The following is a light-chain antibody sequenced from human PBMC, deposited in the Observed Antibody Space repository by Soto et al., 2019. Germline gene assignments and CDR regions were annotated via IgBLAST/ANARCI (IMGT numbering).Light chain of an antibody. Sequence: EVVLTQSPDTLSLSPGERVTLSCRASESVSSYLAWYQQKPGQAPRLLIYDASNRATGIPARFSGSGSGTDFTLTISSLEPEDFAVYYCQQRSNWPVTFGQGTRLEIK. J-gene: IGKJ5*01. V-gene: IGKV3-11*01. CDR2: DAS. CDR1: ESVSSY. CDR3: QQRSNWPVT.